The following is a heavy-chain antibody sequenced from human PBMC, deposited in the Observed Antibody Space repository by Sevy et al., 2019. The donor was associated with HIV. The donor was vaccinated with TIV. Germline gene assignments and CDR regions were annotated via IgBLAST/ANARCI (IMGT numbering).Heavy chain of an antibody. CDR1: GFAPSTYG. CDR2: IGYDGSNK. D-gene: IGHD2-8*01. Sequence: GGSLRLSCAASGFAPSTYGMHWVRQAPGKGLEWVAVIGYDGSNKYYADSVKGRFSISRDNSWNTLFLQMDSLRAEDTAVYYCARDPRMYGDYLLAYFDYWGQGTLVTVSS. J-gene: IGHJ4*02. V-gene: IGHV3-33*01. CDR3: ARDPRMYGDYLLAYFDY.